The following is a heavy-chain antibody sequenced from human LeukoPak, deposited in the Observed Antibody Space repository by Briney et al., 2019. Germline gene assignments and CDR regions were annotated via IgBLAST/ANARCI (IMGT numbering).Heavy chain of an antibody. Sequence: GGSLRLSCAASGFTFNNYSMNWVRQAPGKGLEWVSYISSSSSTIYYADSVKGRFTISRDNAKKSLYLQMNSLRAEDTAVYYCARASRYQYDSSGYYYDAFDIWGQGTMVTVSS. CDR3: ARASRYQYDSSGYYYDAFDI. J-gene: IGHJ3*02. CDR1: GFTFNNYS. D-gene: IGHD3-22*01. CDR2: ISSSSSTI. V-gene: IGHV3-48*01.